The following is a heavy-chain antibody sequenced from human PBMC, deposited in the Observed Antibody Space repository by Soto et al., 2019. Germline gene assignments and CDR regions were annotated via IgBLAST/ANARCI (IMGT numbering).Heavy chain of an antibody. D-gene: IGHD5-12*01. J-gene: IGHJ4*02. CDR2: ISGSGEST. V-gene: IGHV3-23*01. Sequence: EVQLLESGGGLVQPGGSLRLSCAASGFTFSSYAMSWVRQAPGKGLDWVSLISGSGESTYYADSVKGRFTISRDNSKRPLYLQMNSLRAEDTAVYYCAKDREDGYTGLIGYWGQGTRVTVSS. CDR1: GFTFSSYA. CDR3: AKDREDGYTGLIGY.